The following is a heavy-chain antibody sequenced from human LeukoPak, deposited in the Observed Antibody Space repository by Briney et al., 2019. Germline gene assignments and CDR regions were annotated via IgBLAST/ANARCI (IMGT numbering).Heavy chain of an antibody. V-gene: IGHV1-8*01. CDR2: MNPNSGNT. CDR3: ASRRDNVLRFLEWFSPFDY. J-gene: IGHJ4*02. CDR1: GYTFTSYD. Sequence: ASVKVSCKASGYTFTSYDINWVRQATGQGLEWMGWMNPNSGNTGYAQKFQGRVTMTRNTSISTAYMELSSLRSEDTAVYYCASRRDNVLRFLEWFSPFDYWGQGTLVTVSS. D-gene: IGHD3-3*01.